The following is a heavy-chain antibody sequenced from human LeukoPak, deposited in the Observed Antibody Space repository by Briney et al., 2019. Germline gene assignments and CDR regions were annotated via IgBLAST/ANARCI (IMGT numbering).Heavy chain of an antibody. J-gene: IGHJ4*02. CDR3: AKIPRGY. CDR1: GFIVSNYF. D-gene: IGHD2-21*01. CDR2: ISATGGST. V-gene: IGHV3-23*01. Sequence: GGSLRLSCAASGFIVSNYFMSWVRQAPGKGLEWVSGISATGGSTYYADSVKGRLTISRDNSKNTLYLQMNNLRAEDTAVYYCAKIPRGYWGQGTLVTVSS.